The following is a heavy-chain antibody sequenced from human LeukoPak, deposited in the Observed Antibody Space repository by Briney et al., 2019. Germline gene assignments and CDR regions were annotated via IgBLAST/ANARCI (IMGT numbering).Heavy chain of an antibody. CDR3: ARDGGNSAIGY. Sequence: GASVKVSCKASGGTFSSYAISWVRQAPGQGLEWMGRIIPILGIANYAQKLQGRVTITADKSTSTAYMELSSLRSEDTAVYYCARDGGNSAIGYWGQGTLVTVSS. J-gene: IGHJ4*02. D-gene: IGHD4-23*01. CDR1: GGTFSSYA. CDR2: IIPILGIA. V-gene: IGHV1-69*04.